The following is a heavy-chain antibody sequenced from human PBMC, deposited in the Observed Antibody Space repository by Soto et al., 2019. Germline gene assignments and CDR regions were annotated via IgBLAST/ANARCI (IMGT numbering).Heavy chain of an antibody. J-gene: IGHJ4*02. Sequence: EVQLVESGGGLVQPGGSLRLSCAASGFTFSSYSMNWVRQAPGKGLEWVSYISSSSSTIYYADSVKGRFTISRDNAKNALYLQMNSLRAEDTAVYYCARGGGCSGGSCNFDYWVQGTLVTVSS. CDR2: ISSSSSTI. V-gene: IGHV3-48*01. CDR1: GFTFSSYS. D-gene: IGHD2-15*01. CDR3: ARGGGCSGGSCNFDY.